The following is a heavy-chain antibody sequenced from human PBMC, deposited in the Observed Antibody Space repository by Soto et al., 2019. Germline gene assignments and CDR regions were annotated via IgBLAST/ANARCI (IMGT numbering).Heavy chain of an antibody. D-gene: IGHD3-3*01. Sequence: ASVKVSCKASGCTFTGYYMHWVRQAPGQGLEWMGWINPNSGGTNYAQKFQGWVTMTRDTSISTAYMELSRLRSDDTAVYYCARGSISYYDFWSGSPDYWGQGTLVTVSS. CDR3: ARGSISYYDFWSGSPDY. J-gene: IGHJ4*02. CDR2: INPNSGGT. CDR1: GCTFTGYY. V-gene: IGHV1-2*04.